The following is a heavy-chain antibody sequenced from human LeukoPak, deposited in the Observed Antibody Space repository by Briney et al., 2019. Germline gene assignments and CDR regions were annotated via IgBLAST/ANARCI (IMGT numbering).Heavy chain of an antibody. CDR3: AREGDYEYYFAY. D-gene: IGHD4-17*01. CDR2: IYHSGNT. V-gene: IGHV4-4*02. Sequence: PSETLSLTCAVSGGSISSSNWWSWVRQPPGKGLEWIGEIYHSGNTNYNPSLKSRVTISVDTSKNQFSLKLSSVTAADTAVYYCAREGDYEYYFAYWGQGPLVTVSS. CDR1: GGSISSSNW. J-gene: IGHJ4*02.